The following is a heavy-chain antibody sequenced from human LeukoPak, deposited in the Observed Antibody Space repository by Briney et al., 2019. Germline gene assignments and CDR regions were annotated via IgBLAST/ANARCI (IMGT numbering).Heavy chain of an antibody. V-gene: IGHV3-33*08. Sequence: GGSLRLSCAASGFTFTSAWMSWVRQAPGKGLEWVTFIWYDASNKYYAESVKGRFTISRDNSRNTVFLQMNSLRAEDTAIYYCATDISTHYFGSWGQGTLVTVSS. D-gene: IGHD3-9*01. J-gene: IGHJ4*02. CDR1: GFTFTSAW. CDR2: IWYDASNK. CDR3: ATDISTHYFGS.